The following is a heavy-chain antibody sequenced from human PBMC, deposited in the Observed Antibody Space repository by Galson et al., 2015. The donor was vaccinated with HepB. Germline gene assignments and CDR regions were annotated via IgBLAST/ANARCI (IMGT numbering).Heavy chain of an antibody. V-gene: IGHV4-61*01. D-gene: IGHD5-24*01. CDR3: ASVEMATLLVGY. J-gene: IGHJ4*02. Sequence: SETLSLTCTVSGGSVSSGSYYWSWIRQPPGKGLEWIGYIYYSGSTNYNPSLKSRVTISVDTSKNQFSLKLSSVTAADTAVYYCASVEMATLLVGYWGQGTLVTVSS. CDR2: IYYSGST. CDR1: GGSVSSGSYY.